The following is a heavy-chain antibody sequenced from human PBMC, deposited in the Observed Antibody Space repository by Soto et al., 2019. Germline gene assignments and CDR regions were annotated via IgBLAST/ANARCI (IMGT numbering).Heavy chain of an antibody. CDR1: RFTFSSYG. J-gene: IGHJ6*02. V-gene: IGHV3-30*18. Sequence: QVQLVESGGGVVQPGRSLRLSCAASRFTFSSYGMHWVRQAPGKGLEWVAVISYDGSNKYYADSVKGRFTISRDNSKNTLYLQMNSLRAEDTAVYYCAKTLSGYHYGPSGSYYHGMDVWGQGTTVTVSS. CDR2: ISYDGSNK. CDR3: AKTLSGYHYGPSGSYYHGMDV. D-gene: IGHD5-18*01.